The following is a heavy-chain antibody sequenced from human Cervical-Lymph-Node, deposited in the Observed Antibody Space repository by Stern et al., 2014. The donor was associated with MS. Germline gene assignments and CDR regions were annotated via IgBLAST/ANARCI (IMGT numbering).Heavy chain of an antibody. V-gene: IGHV4-61*02. CDR3: AREGLVDFWSGHAK. D-gene: IGHD3-3*01. J-gene: IGHJ4*02. Sequence: VQLQESGPRLVKPSQTLSLTCTVSGASITSGSYHWAWIRQPAGKGLEWIGRIFSSGASNYNPSLGSRVTISQAAPKNHFSLKLPSVTAADTAVYYCAREGLVDFWSGHAKWGQGTLVTVSS. CDR1: GASITSGSYH. CDR2: IFSSGAS.